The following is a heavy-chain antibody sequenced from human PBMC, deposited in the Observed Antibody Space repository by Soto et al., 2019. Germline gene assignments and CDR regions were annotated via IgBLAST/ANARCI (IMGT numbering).Heavy chain of an antibody. D-gene: IGHD3-22*01. CDR2: INPSGGST. V-gene: IGHV1-46*01. CDR3: ARVRVNSAYYYDSSGYYDAFDI. Sequence: LTASCKASGYTFTSYYMHCVRQAPGQGLEWMGIINPSGGSTSYAQRFQGRVTMTRDTSTSTVYMELSSLRSEDTAVYYCARVRVNSAYYYDSSGYYDAFDIWGQGTMVTVS. J-gene: IGHJ3*02. CDR1: GYTFTSYY.